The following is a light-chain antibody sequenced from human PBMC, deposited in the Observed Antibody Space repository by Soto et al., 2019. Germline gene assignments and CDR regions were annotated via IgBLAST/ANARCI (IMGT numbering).Light chain of an antibody. Sequence: QSVLTQPPSVSGAPGQRVTISCTGSSSNIGAGYDVHWYQQLPGTAPKLLIYGNSNRPSGVPDRFSGSKSGTSASLAITGLQAEDEADFYCQYYASSLSGPYVFGTGTKVTVL. CDR1: SSNIGAGYD. J-gene: IGLJ1*01. CDR3: QYYASSLSGPYV. CDR2: GNS. V-gene: IGLV1-40*01.